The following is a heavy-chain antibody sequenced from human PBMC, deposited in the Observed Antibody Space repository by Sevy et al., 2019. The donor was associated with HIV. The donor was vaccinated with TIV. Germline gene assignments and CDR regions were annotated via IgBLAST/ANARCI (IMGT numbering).Heavy chain of an antibody. CDR3: ARLRIYYHYGMDV. J-gene: IGHJ6*02. V-gene: IGHV4-30-4*01. D-gene: IGHD4-17*01. CDR2: IYYSGST. CDR1: GGSISSGDYY. Sequence: SETLSLTCTVSGGSISSGDYYWSWIRQPPGKGLEWIGYIYYSGSTYYNPSLKSRVTISVDTSKNQFSLKLSSVTAADTAVYYCARLRIYYHYGMDVWGQGTTVTVSS.